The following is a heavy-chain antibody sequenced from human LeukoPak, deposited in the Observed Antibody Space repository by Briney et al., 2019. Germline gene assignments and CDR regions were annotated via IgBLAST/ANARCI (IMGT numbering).Heavy chain of an antibody. V-gene: IGHV1-18*01. CDR1: GYTFTSHG. Sequence: ASVKVSCKASGYTFTSHGISWVRQAPGQGLEWMGWISAYNGNTNYAQKLQGRVTMTTDTSTSTAYMELRSLRSDDTAVYYCARVLLWFGELRNYYYYMDVWGKGTTVTISS. CDR2: ISAYNGNT. J-gene: IGHJ6*03. CDR3: ARVLLWFGELRNYYYYMDV. D-gene: IGHD3-10*01.